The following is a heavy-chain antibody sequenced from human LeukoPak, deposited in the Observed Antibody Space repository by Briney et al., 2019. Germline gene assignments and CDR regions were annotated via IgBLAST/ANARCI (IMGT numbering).Heavy chain of an antibody. CDR2: THTNSGGT. CDR3: AREIPGWSYDY. V-gene: IGHV1-2*02. D-gene: IGHD2-15*01. J-gene: IGHJ4*02. CDR1: VYTFTGYY. Sequence: ASLKDSFKASVYTFTGYYMHWVRQAPGQALEGMERTHTNSGGTNYSQKFQGRVNMTRETSISTAYMELSRLRSDDTAVYYCAREIPGWSYDYWSQGTLVTVYS.